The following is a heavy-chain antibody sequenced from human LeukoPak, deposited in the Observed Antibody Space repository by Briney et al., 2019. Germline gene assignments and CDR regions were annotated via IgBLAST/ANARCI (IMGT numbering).Heavy chain of an antibody. V-gene: IGHV4-59*12. CDR2: IYYSGST. D-gene: IGHD3-22*01. Sequence: SETLSLTCTVSGGSISSYYWSWIRQPPGKGLEWIGYIYYSGSTNYNPSLKSRVTMSVDTSKNQFSLKLSSVTAADTAMYYCARGAGLTYFDYWGQGTLVTVSS. CDR3: ARGAGLTYFDY. J-gene: IGHJ4*02. CDR1: GGSISSYY.